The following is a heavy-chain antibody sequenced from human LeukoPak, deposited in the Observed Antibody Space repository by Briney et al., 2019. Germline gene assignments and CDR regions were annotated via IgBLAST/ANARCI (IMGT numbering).Heavy chain of an antibody. Sequence: ASVKVSCKASGYTFTSHYMHWVRQAPGQGLEWMGIINPSGGSTSYAQKFQGRVTMTRDTSTSTVYMELSSLRSEDTAVYYCARDFTEYYDYVWGSYRLYNWFDPWGQGTLVTVSS. CDR3: ARDFTEYYDYVWGSYRLYNWFDP. D-gene: IGHD3-16*02. CDR1: GYTFTSHY. V-gene: IGHV1-46*01. J-gene: IGHJ5*02. CDR2: INPSGGST.